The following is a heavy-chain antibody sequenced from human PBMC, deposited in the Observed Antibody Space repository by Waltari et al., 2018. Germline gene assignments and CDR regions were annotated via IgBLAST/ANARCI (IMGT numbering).Heavy chain of an antibody. D-gene: IGHD2-15*01. V-gene: IGHV4-4*01. CDR2: VHRSGRT. Sequence: WWSWGRQSPDKGLELIGQVHRSGRTNYNPSFASRAIVSLDTSMNNFSLRILSATAADTAVYFCARDLGRGLFLDSWGQGTLVTVSP. CDR1: W. CDR3: ARDLGRGLFLDS. J-gene: IGHJ4*02.